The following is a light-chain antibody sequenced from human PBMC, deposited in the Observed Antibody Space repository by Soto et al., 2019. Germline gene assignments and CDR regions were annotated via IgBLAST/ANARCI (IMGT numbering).Light chain of an antibody. CDR1: QSVRSSY. CDR2: CAS. CDR3: QQYGRSTFT. J-gene: IGKJ3*01. V-gene: IGKV3-20*01. Sequence: EVVLTQSPGTLSLSPGERATLSCRASQSVRSSYVAWYQQKPGHAPRLLIYCASSRATGIPDRFSGSWSGTDFTLTSSRLAREDFAVYYCQQYGRSTFTFGPMTTVDIK.